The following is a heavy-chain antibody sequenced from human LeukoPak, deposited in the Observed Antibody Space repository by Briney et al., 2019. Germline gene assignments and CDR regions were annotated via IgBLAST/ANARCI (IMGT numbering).Heavy chain of an antibody. D-gene: IGHD4-17*01. CDR1: GGSFSGYY. CDR3: ARQFTTTVTRHFDY. Sequence: SETLSLTCAVYGGSFSGYYWSWIRQPPGKGLEWIGEINHSGSTNYNPSLKSRVTISVDTPKNQFSLKLSSVTAADTAVYYCARQFTTTVTRHFDYWGQGTLVTVSS. V-gene: IGHV4-34*01. CDR2: INHSGST. J-gene: IGHJ4*02.